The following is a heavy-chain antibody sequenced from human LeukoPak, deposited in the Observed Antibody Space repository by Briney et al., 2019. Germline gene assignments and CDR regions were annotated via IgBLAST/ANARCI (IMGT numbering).Heavy chain of an antibody. Sequence: GGSLRLSCAVSGFTFDDYAMHWVRQAPGKGLEWVSGISWNSSSIGYADSVKGRFTISKDNAKNSLYLQMNSLRAEDTALYYCAKDLLPVGATDYFDYWGQGILVTVSS. V-gene: IGHV3-9*01. CDR1: GFTFDDYA. D-gene: IGHD5-12*01. CDR2: ISWNSSSI. J-gene: IGHJ4*02. CDR3: AKDLLPVGATDYFDY.